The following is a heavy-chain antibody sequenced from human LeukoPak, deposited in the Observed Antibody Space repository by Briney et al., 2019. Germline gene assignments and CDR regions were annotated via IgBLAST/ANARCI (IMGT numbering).Heavy chain of an antibody. CDR3: ARDLQIGGYSYGSLYYGMDV. CDR2: IYYSGST. CDR1: GGSISSYY. J-gene: IGHJ6*02. V-gene: IGHV4-59*01. Sequence: SETLSLTCTVSGGSISSYYWSWIRQPPGKGLEWIGYIYYSGSTNYNPSLKSRVTISVDTSKNQFSLRLSSVTAADTAVYYCARDLQIGGYSYGSLYYGMDVWGQGTTVTVSS. D-gene: IGHD5-18*01.